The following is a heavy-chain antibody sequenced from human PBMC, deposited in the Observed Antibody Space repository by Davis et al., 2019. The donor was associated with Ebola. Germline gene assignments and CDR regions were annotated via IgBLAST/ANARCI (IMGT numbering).Heavy chain of an antibody. J-gene: IGHJ4*02. V-gene: IGHV3-23*01. D-gene: IGHD6-6*01. Sequence: GGSLRLSCAASGFTFSSYAMSWVRQAPGKGLEWVSAISGSGGSTYYADSVKGRFTIPRDNSKNTLYLQVNSLRAEDTAVYYCARDLKYSSSSARYWGQGTLVTVSS. CDR1: GFTFSSYA. CDR2: ISGSGGST. CDR3: ARDLKYSSSSARY.